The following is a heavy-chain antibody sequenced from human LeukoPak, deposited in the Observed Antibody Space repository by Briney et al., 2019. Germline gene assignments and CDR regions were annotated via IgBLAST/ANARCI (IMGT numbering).Heavy chain of an antibody. D-gene: IGHD4-23*01. V-gene: IGHV4-30-2*01. Sequence: SQTLSLTCAVSSGSISSSGYSWNWLRQPPGTGLEWIGYIYHSGSTYYNPSLKSRVTVSVDRSKNQFSLKLSSVTAADTAVYYCARGATTVVNPYYFDYWGQGTLVTVSS. CDR1: SGSISSSGYS. J-gene: IGHJ4*02. CDR3: ARGATTVVNPYYFDY. CDR2: IYHSGST.